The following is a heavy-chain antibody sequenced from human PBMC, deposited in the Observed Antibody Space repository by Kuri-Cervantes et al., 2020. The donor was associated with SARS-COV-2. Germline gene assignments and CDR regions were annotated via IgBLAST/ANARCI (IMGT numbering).Heavy chain of an antibody. CDR3: ATDRGYSYGLFDY. D-gene: IGHD5-18*01. CDR2: IYYSGST. Sequence: SETLSLTCTVSGGSISSHYWSWIRQPPGKGLEWIGYIYYSGSTNYNPSLKSRVTISVDTSKNQFSLKLSSVTAADTAVYYCATDRGYSYGLFDYWGQGTLVTVSS. J-gene: IGHJ4*02. CDR1: GGSISSHY. V-gene: IGHV4-59*08.